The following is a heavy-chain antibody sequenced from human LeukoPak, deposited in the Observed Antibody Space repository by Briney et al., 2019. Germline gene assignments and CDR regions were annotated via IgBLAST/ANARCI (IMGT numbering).Heavy chain of an antibody. J-gene: IGHJ5*02. CDR2: INPKSGGT. CDR3: ARDRQLGWFDP. Sequence: ASVKVSCKASGYTFTGYYMHWVRQAPGQGLEWMGWINPKSGGTNYAQKFQGRVTMTRDTSISTAYMELSRLRSDDTAVYYCARDRQLGWFDPWGQGTLVTVSS. CDR1: GYTFTGYY. D-gene: IGHD6-13*01. V-gene: IGHV1-2*02.